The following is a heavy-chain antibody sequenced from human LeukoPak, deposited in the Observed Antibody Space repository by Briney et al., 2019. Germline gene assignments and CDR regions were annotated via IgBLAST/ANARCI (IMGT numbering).Heavy chain of an antibody. CDR1: GFTFSSYG. D-gene: IGHD1-26*01. CDR3: ARDRRREIEYYFDY. V-gene: IGHV3-30*19. J-gene: IGHJ4*02. Sequence: PGGSLRLSCAASGFTFSSYGMHWVRQAPGKGLEWVAVISYDGSNKYYADSVKGRFTISRDNSKNTLYLQMNSLRAEDTAVYYCARDRRREIEYYFDYWGQGTLVTVSS. CDR2: ISYDGSNK.